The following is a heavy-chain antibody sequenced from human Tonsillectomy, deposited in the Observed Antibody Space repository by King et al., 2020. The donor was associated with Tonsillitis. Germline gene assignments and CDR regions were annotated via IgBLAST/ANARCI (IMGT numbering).Heavy chain of an antibody. D-gene: IGHD1-7*01. CDR1: GGSITSINW. CDR2: IYHSGST. J-gene: IGHJ4*02. V-gene: IGHV4-4*02. Sequence: LQLQESGPGLVKPSGTLSLTFAVSGGSITSINWWSWVRQPPGKGLEGIGEIYHSGSTNHNPSLKSRFTISVDKPNNQFSLKLSSGTAPDTAVYNCARERLELRPNPGDYFDYWGQGTLVTVSS. CDR3: ARERLELRPNPGDYFDY.